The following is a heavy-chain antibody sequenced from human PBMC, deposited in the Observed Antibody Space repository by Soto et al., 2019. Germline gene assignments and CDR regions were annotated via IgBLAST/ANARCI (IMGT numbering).Heavy chain of an antibody. CDR3: AFGAVDF. Sequence: QVQLVQSGAEVKKPGSSVKVSCKASGGIFSSYTISWVRQAPGQGLEWMGGIIPHFGTPNYAQKFQGRITISADPSTSTADMELSRLRSEDKAVYFCAFGAVDFWGQGTLVPVCS. V-gene: IGHV1-69*01. CDR1: GGIFSSYT. J-gene: IGHJ4*02. D-gene: IGHD6-19*01. CDR2: IIPHFGTP.